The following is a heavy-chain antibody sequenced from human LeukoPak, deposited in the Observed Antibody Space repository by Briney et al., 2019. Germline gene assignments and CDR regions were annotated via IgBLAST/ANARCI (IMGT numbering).Heavy chain of an antibody. J-gene: IGHJ4*02. CDR1: GFTFSSYG. CDR3: AKEEYYDFWSGYLVY. Sequence: GGSLRLSCAAFGFTFSSYGMHWVRQAPGKGLEWVAFIRYDGSNKYYADSVKGRFTISRDNSKNTLYLQMNSLRAEDTAVYYCAKEEYYDFWSGYLVYWGQGTLVTVSS. D-gene: IGHD3-3*01. V-gene: IGHV3-30*02. CDR2: IRYDGSNK.